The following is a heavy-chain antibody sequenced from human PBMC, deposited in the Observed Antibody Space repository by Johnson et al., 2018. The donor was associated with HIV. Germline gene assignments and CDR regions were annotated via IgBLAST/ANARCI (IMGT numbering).Heavy chain of an antibody. CDR1: GFTFSNAW. CDR2: IKSKTAGGTT. CDR3: TTAGLRYFDWFTGAFDI. Sequence: EVQLVESGGGLVKPGGSLRLSCAASGFTFSNAWMSWVRQAPGKGLEWVGRIKSKTAGGTTDYAAPVKGRFTISRDDSKNTLYLQMNSLKTEDTAVYYCTTAGLRYFDWFTGAFDIWGQGTMVTVSS. D-gene: IGHD3-9*01. V-gene: IGHV3-15*01. J-gene: IGHJ3*02.